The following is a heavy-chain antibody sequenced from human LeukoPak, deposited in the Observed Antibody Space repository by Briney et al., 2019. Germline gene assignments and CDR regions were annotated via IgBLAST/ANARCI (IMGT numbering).Heavy chain of an antibody. CDR1: GGTFSSYA. J-gene: IGHJ4*02. CDR2: IIPIFGTA. Sequence: SVKVSCKASGGTFSSYAISWVRQAPGQGLEWMGGIIPIFGTANYAQKFQGRVTITADKSTSTAYMELSSLRSEDTAVYYCARGYSSSWYFDYWGQGTLVTVSS. D-gene: IGHD6-13*01. CDR3: ARGYSSSWYFDY. V-gene: IGHV1-69*06.